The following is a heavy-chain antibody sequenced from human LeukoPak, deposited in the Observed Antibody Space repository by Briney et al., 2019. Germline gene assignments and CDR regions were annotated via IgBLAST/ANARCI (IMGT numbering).Heavy chain of an antibody. CDR3: AGLPGDFWSGGYYYMDV. J-gene: IGHJ6*03. V-gene: IGHV4-59*08. CDR2: IYYSGTT. Sequence: PTETLSLTCTVSGGSISYYYWSWIRQSPGKGLEWIGYIYYSGTTNYNPSLKSRVTISVDTSKNQFSLKLSSVTAADTAVYYCAGLPGDFWSGGYYYMDVWGKGTTVTVSS. CDR1: GGSISYYY. D-gene: IGHD3-3*01.